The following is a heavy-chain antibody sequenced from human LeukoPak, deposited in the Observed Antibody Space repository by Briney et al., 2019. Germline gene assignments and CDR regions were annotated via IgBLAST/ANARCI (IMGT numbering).Heavy chain of an antibody. V-gene: IGHV4-30-4*01. CDR1: GGSISSGDYY. CDR2: IYYSGST. Sequence: SQTLSLTCTVSGGSISSGDYYWSWIRQPPGKGLEWIGYIYYSGSTYYNPSLKSRVTISVDTSKNQFSLNLTSVTAADTAVYYCAREGKLTGYFGGLGFNYWGQGILVTVSS. CDR3: AREGKLTGYFGGLGFNY. D-gene: IGHD6-19*01. J-gene: IGHJ4*02.